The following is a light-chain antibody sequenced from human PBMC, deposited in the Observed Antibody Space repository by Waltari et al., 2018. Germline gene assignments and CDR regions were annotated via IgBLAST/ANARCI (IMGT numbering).Light chain of an antibody. V-gene: IGKV1-5*03. CDR2: KAS. CDR3: QQYTASAT. J-gene: IGKJ4*01. CDR1: QSISHW. Sequence: DIQMTQFPSTLSASVGDRVTITCRASQSISHWLAWYQQKPGKAPNVLIYKASILQSGVASRFSGSGFGTEFTLAISSLQPEDFGTYYCQQYTASATFGGGTTVEI.